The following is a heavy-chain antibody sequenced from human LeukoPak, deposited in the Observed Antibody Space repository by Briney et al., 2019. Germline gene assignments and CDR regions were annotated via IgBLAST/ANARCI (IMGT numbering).Heavy chain of an antibody. CDR2: INQSGST. Sequence: GSLRLSCAASGFTFSSYEMNWVRQAPGKGLEWIGEINQSGSTNYNPSLKSRVTISLDASKNQFSLKMTSMTAADTAVYYCARDRVGVSAYDSLFDYWGQGTLVTVSS. CDR1: GFTFSSYE. V-gene: IGHV4-34*01. J-gene: IGHJ4*02. CDR3: ARDRVGVSAYDSLFDY. D-gene: IGHD5-12*01.